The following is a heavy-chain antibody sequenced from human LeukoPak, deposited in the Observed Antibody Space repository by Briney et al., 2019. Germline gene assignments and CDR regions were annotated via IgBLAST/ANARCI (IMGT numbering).Heavy chain of an antibody. J-gene: IGHJ4*02. D-gene: IGHD3-22*01. V-gene: IGHV3-21*01. Sequence: PGGSLRLSCAASGFTFSNYNMKWVRQAPGKGLEWVSPISRSRVYIYYADSVKGRFTISRDNAKNSLYLQMNSLRAEDTAVYYCARTLYDSRGYYSHFDYWGQGTLVTVSS. CDR3: ARTLYDSRGYYSHFDY. CDR2: ISRSRVYI. CDR1: GFTFSNYN.